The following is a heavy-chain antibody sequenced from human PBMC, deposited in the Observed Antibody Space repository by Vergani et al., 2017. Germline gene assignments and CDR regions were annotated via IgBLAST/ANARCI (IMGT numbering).Heavy chain of an antibody. CDR1: GVPITRGNY. D-gene: IGHD3-22*01. CDR3: VRDLYSRGPFDV. Sequence: QVQLQESGPGLLKTSETLYLTCNVSGVPITRGNYWGWVRQSPGTGLEWIASVFHLVTVYYNPSLRSRVRISIDAYNVLSLRLQSVTAADTAVYFCVRDLYSRGPFDVWGQGSLVTVSS. CDR2: VFHLVTV. V-gene: IGHV4-38-2*02. J-gene: IGHJ4*01.